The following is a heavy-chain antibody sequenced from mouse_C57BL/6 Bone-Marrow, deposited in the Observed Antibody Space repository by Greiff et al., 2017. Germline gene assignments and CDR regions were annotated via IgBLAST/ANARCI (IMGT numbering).Heavy chain of an antibody. CDR2: IHPSDSDT. CDR1: GYTFTSYW. D-gene: IGHD4-1*01. V-gene: IGHV1-74*01. J-gene: IGHJ2*01. Sequence: VKLQQPGAELVKPGASVKVSCKASGYTFTSYWMHWVKQRPGQGLEWIGRIHPSDSDTNYNQKFKGKATLTVDKSSSTAYMPLSSLTSEDSAVYYCAIWALGTGPPHYWGQGTTRTVSS. CDR3: AIWALGTGPPHY.